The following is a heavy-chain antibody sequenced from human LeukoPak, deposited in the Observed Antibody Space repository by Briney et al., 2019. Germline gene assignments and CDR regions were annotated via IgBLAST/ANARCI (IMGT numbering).Heavy chain of an antibody. CDR1: GYTFTGYY. CDR2: INPNSGGT. D-gene: IGHD6-13*01. V-gene: IGHV1-2*02. Sequence: GASVKVSCKASGYTFTGYYMHWVRQAPGQGLGWMGWINPNSGGTNYAQKFQGRVTMTRDTSISTAYMELSRLRSDDTAVYYCARVRIAAAGKRRSDAFDIWGQGTMVTVSS. J-gene: IGHJ3*02. CDR3: ARVRIAAAGKRRSDAFDI.